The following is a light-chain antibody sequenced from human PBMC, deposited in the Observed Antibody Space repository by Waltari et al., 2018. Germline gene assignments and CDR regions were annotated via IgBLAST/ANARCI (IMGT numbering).Light chain of an antibody. Sequence: QSVLTQPPSASGTPGQSVTISCSGSNSNIGGNAVHWYQHLPGTAPKIVIARNDQRPSGFPDRFSVSKSGTSASLAITGLQSEDEADYYCAAWDASLNSVLIGGGTKLTVL. J-gene: IGLJ2*01. CDR3: AAWDASLNSVL. CDR2: RND. CDR1: NSNIGGNA. V-gene: IGLV1-44*01.